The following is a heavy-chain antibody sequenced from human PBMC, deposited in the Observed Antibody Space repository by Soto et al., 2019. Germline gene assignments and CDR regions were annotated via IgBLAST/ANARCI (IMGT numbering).Heavy chain of an antibody. V-gene: IGHV3-23*01. D-gene: IGHD2-2*01. CDR2: ISGSGGTT. J-gene: IGHJ4*02. CDR1: GFTFRNYA. CDR3: AKDRSSTSCYAFDY. Sequence: VQLLESGGGLVQPGGSLRLSCAASGFTFRNYAMSWARQAPGKGLEWVSAISGSGGTTHYADSVKGRFTISRDNSKNTLYLQMNSLRVEDTAVYDCAKDRSSTSCYAFDYWGQGSLVTVSS.